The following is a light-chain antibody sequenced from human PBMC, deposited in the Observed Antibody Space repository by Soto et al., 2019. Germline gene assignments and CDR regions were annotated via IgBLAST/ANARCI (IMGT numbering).Light chain of an antibody. CDR3: QQYAGPRT. V-gene: IGKV3-20*01. J-gene: IGKJ1*01. CDR2: GAS. Sequence: VLTQALGALSLSQGARATLSCRASQSVSSSYLAWYQQKPGQAPRLLIYGASSRATGIPDRFSGSGSGTDFTLTISRLEPEDSAVYNCQQYAGPRTFGQGTKVDIK. CDR1: QSVSSSY.